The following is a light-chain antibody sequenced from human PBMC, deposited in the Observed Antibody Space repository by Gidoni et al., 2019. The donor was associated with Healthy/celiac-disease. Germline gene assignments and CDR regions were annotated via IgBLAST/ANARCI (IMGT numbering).Light chain of an antibody. J-gene: IGLJ1*01. Sequence: QSVLTPPPSVSAAPGQRVTISCTGSSSNIGAGYDVHWYQQLPGTAPKLLIYGNSNRPSGVPDRFSGSKSGTSASLAITGLQAEDEADYYCQSYDSSLSGYNYVFGTGTKVTVL. CDR2: GNS. V-gene: IGLV1-40*01. CDR3: QSYDSSLSGYNYV. CDR1: SSNIGAGYD.